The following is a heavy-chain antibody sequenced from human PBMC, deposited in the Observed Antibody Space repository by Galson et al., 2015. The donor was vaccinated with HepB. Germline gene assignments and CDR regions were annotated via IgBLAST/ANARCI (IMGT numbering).Heavy chain of an antibody. Sequence: QSGAEVKKPGESLTISCKASGYIFTKYWINWVRQMPGKGLEWMGRIAPDDSYDDYSPSLQGHVTISVDTSINTAYLHLSSLKASDTAIYYCTRLPPVVRMGSDYWGQGSLVTVSS. CDR3: TRLPPVVRMGSDY. V-gene: IGHV5-10-1*01. CDR1: GYIFTKYW. CDR2: IAPDDSYD. D-gene: IGHD2-2*01. J-gene: IGHJ4*02.